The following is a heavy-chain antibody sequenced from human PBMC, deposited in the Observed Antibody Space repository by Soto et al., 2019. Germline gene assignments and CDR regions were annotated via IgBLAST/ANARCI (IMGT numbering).Heavy chain of an antibody. D-gene: IGHD2-21*01. V-gene: IGHV4-34*01. CDR1: GGSFSGYY. CDR2: INHSGST. Sequence: SETLSLTCAVYGGSFSGYYWSLLRQPPGKGLEWIGEINHSGSTNYNPSLKSRVTISVDTSKNQFSLKLSSVTAADTAVYYCARVPGETYYFDYWGQGTLVTVSS. J-gene: IGHJ4*02. CDR3: ARVPGETYYFDY.